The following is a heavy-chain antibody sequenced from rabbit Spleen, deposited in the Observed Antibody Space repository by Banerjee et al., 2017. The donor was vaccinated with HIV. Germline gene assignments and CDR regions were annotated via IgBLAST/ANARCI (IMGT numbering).Heavy chain of an antibody. Sequence: QEQLVESGGGLVKPEGSLQLSCTASGFSFSNKAVICWVRQAPGKGLEWIACIDVSSSGNTYYASWAKGRFTVSKTSSTTVTLQMTSLTAADTATYFCARDTSSSFSSYGMDLWGQGTLVTVS. J-gene: IGHJ6*01. CDR1: GFSFSNKAV. CDR2: IDVSSSGNT. V-gene: IGHV1S45*01. D-gene: IGHD1-1*01. CDR3: ARDTSSSFSSYGMDL.